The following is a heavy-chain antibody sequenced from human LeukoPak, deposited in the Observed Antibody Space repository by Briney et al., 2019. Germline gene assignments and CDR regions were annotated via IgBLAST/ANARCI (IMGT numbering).Heavy chain of an antibody. D-gene: IGHD3-10*01. CDR2: ISWNSGSI. V-gene: IGHV3-9*01. Sequence: GGSLRLSCAASGFTFDDYAMHWVRQAPGKGLEWVSGISWNSGSIGYADSVKGRFTISRDNAKTSLYLQMNSLRAEDTALYYCAKGATSGSRPYYFDYWGQGTLVTVSS. CDR1: GFTFDDYA. CDR3: AKGATSGSRPYYFDY. J-gene: IGHJ4*02.